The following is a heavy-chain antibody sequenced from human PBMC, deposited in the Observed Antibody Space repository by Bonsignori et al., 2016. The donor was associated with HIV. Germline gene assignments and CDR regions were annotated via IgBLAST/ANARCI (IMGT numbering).Heavy chain of an antibody. Sequence: ASVKVSCKGSGYSFSGYYIHWVRQAPGQGLEWMGWINPHSRGTNYAQRFQGRINMTTDTSISTAYLELRSLEPNDTAIYYCARDRGYCIGGSCWIDYWGQGTLVTVSS. V-gene: IGHV1-2*02. CDR3: ARDRGYCIGGSCWIDY. CDR2: INPHSRGT. CDR1: GYSFSGYY. J-gene: IGHJ4*02. D-gene: IGHD2-15*01.